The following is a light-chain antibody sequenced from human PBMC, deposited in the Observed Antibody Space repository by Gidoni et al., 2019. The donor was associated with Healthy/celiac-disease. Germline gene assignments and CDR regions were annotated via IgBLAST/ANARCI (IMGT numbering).Light chain of an antibody. CDR2: KAS. Sequence: DIQMTQSPSTLSASVGDRVTITCRASQSISSWLAWYQQKPGKAPKLLIYKASSLESGVPSRFSGSGSGTEFTLTISSLQPDEFATYYCQQYSSYFGGGTKLEIK. CDR3: QQYSSY. V-gene: IGKV1-5*03. J-gene: IGKJ4*01. CDR1: QSISSW.